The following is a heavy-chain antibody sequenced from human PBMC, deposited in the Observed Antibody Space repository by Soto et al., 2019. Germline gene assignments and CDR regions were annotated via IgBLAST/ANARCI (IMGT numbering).Heavy chain of an antibody. CDR1: GFTFSSFA. CDR3: SNDWGREWNDEDFHH. Sequence: GGSLRLSCAASGFTFSSFAMSWVRQAPGKGLEWVADVGGSGVNTYYADSVKGRFTVSRDNSKNTLYLQMNSLRAEDTAVYYCSNDWGREWNDEDFHHWGQGTVVTVSS. V-gene: IGHV3-23*01. J-gene: IGHJ1*01. D-gene: IGHD1-1*01. CDR2: VGGSGVNT.